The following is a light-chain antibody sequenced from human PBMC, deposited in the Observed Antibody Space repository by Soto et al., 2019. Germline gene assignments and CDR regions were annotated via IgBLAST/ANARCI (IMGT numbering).Light chain of an antibody. V-gene: IGKV3-20*01. CDR3: QQYDNLPLT. CDR2: GAS. J-gene: IGKJ4*01. Sequence: EIVLTQSPGTLSLSPGERATLSCRASQSVSNKYLAWYQPKPGQAPRLLIYGASNRETGIPDRFSGSGAGTEFTRTISRLEPEDIATDYCQQYDNLPLTFGGGTKVDIK. CDR1: QSVSNKY.